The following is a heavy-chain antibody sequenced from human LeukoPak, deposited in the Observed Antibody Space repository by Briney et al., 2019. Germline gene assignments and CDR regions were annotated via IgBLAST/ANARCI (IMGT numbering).Heavy chain of an antibody. Sequence: SETLSLTCTVSGGSVSSYYWSWIRQPPGKGLEWIGYIYYSGSTNYNPSLKSRVTISVDTSKNQFSLKLSSVTAADTAVYYCARFFSGSYLTRMYNWFDPWGQGTLVTVSS. V-gene: IGHV4-59*02. J-gene: IGHJ5*02. D-gene: IGHD1-26*01. CDR3: ARFFSGSYLTRMYNWFDP. CDR2: IYYSGST. CDR1: GGSVSSYY.